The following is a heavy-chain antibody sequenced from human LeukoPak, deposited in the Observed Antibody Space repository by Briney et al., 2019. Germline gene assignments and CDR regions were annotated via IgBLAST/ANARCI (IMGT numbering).Heavy chain of an antibody. V-gene: IGHV4-59*01. J-gene: IGHJ4*02. Sequence: SETLSLTCTVSGGSIRSYYWSWIRQPPGKGLEWIGYINYSGSTNYNPSLKSRVTISVDTSKNQFSLQVSSVTAADTAVYYCARARYSYGSSPFDYWGQGTLVTVSS. CDR2: INYSGST. D-gene: IGHD5-18*01. CDR3: ARARYSYGSSPFDY. CDR1: GGSIRSYY.